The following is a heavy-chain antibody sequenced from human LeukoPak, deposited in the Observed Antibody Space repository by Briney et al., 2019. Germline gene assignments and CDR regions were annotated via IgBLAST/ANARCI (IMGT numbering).Heavy chain of an antibody. CDR3: ARDLTHRRNYDSSGYQIVPAF. J-gene: IGHJ4*02. CDR1: GYIFTNYG. V-gene: IGHV1-18*01. CDR2: ISAYNGHT. D-gene: IGHD3-22*01. Sequence: ASVKVSCKASGYIFTNYGISWVRQAPGQGLEWMGWISAYNGHTNYAQNFQGRVTMTRDTSTSTVYMELRSLRSDDAAVYYCARDLTHRRNYDSSGYQIVPAFWGQGTLVTVST.